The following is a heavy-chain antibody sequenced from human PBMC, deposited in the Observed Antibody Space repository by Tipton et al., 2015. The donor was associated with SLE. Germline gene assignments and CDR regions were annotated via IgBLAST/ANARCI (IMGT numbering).Heavy chain of an antibody. D-gene: IGHD6-19*01. Sequence: SLRLSCAASGFTFSSYAMHWVRQAPGKGLEWVAVISYDGSNKYYADSVKGRFTISRDNSKNTLYLQMNSLRAEDTAVYYCAAGIAVAGSAKNYWGQGTLVTVSS. V-gene: IGHV3-30-3*01. J-gene: IGHJ4*02. CDR1: GFTFSSYA. CDR2: ISYDGSNK. CDR3: AAGIAVAGSAKNY.